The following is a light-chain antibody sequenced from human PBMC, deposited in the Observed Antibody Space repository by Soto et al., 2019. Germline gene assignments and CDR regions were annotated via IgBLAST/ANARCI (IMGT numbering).Light chain of an antibody. Sequence: VVMTQSPLSLPVTLGQPASISCRCIQSLVSSDGNTYLNWFQQRPGQSPRRLIYNVSNRDSGVPDRFSGSGSGTDFTLKISRVEAEDVGVYYCMQGTHWPPTFGGGTKVDIK. V-gene: IGKV2-30*01. CDR3: MQGTHWPPT. CDR1: QSLVSSDGNTY. J-gene: IGKJ4*01. CDR2: NVS.